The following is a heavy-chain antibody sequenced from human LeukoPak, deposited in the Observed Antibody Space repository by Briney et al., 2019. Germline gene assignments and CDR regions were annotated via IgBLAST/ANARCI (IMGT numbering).Heavy chain of an antibody. J-gene: IGHJ4*02. V-gene: IGHV5-51*01. CDR1: GYSFTSFW. D-gene: IGHD6-19*01. Sequence: AGEPLKISCKTSGYSFTSFWLGWVRLLPGKGLEWMGVIYPSDSDSKYSPSFQGQVTISADKSTSTAYLHWTSLKASDTAVYYCARHPLYSSHTAADHWGQGTLVTVSS. CDR2: IYPSDSDS. CDR3: ARHPLYSSHTAADH.